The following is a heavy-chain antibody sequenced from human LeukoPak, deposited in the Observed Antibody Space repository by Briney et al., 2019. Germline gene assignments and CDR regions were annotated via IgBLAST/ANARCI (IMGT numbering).Heavy chain of an antibody. Sequence: GGSLRLSCAASGFTFSSYSMNWVRQAPGKGLEWVSSISSSSSYIYYADSVKGRFTISRDNAKNSLYLQMNSLRAEDTAVYYCARDKVGGSMAGSNFDYWGQGTLVTVSS. CDR3: ARDKVGGSMAGSNFDY. CDR2: ISSSSSYI. D-gene: IGHD6-19*01. J-gene: IGHJ4*02. V-gene: IGHV3-21*01. CDR1: GFTFSSYS.